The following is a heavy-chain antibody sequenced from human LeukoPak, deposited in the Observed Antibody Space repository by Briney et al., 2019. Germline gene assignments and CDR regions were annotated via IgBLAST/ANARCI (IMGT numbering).Heavy chain of an antibody. J-gene: IGHJ4*02. D-gene: IGHD6-13*01. V-gene: IGHV3-23*01. CDR2: ISGSGGST. Sequence: GGSLRLSCSAPGFTFSSYAMSWVRQAPGKGLEWVSAISGSGGSTYYADSVKGRFTISRDNSKNTLYLQMNSLRAEDTAVYYCAKDLARAAAGSDYWGQGTLVTVSS. CDR3: AKDLARAAAGSDY. CDR1: GFTFSSYA.